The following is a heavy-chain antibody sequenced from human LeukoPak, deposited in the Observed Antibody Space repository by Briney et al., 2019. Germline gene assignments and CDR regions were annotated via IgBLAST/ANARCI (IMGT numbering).Heavy chain of an antibody. D-gene: IGHD6-13*01. J-gene: IGHJ6*02. CDR2: ISSSSSYI. CDR3: AREVPGPIAAAGHYYYYGMDV. V-gene: IGHV3-21*01. CDR1: GFTFSSYS. Sequence: GGSLRLSCAASGFTFSSYSMNWVRQAPGKGLEWVSSISSSSSYIYYADSVKGRFTISRDNAKNSLYLQMNSLRAEDTAVYYCAREVPGPIAAAGHYYYYGMDVWGQGTTVTVSS.